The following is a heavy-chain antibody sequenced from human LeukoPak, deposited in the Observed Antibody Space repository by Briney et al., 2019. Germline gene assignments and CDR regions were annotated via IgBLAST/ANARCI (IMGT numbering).Heavy chain of an antibody. CDR2: IIPIFGTA. V-gene: IGHV1-69*13. D-gene: IGHD5-12*01. CDR1: GGTFSSYA. Sequence: EASVKVSCKASGGTFSSYAISWVRQAPGQGLEWMGGIIPIFGTANYAQKFQGRVTITADESTSTAYMELSSLRSEDTAVYYCARGFRGYSGYDLDYWGQGTLVTVSS. J-gene: IGHJ4*02. CDR3: ARGFRGYSGYDLDY.